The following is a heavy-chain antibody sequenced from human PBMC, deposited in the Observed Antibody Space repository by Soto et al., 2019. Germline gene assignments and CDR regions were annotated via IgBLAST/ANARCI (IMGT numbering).Heavy chain of an antibody. J-gene: IGHJ1*01. CDR3: ARGYYGSGSYSFQH. Sequence: GASVKVSCKASGYTFTSYGISWVRQAPGQGLEWMGWISAYNGNTNYAQKLQGRVTMTTDTSTSTAYVELRSLRSDDTAVYYCARGYYGSGSYSFQHWGQGTLVTVSS. CDR2: ISAYNGNT. CDR1: GYTFTSYG. D-gene: IGHD3-10*01. V-gene: IGHV1-18*01.